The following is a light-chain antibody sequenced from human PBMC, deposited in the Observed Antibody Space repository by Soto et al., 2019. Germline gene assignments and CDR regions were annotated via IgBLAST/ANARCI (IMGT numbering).Light chain of an antibody. Sequence: DIQMTQSPSTLSASVGDRVTITCRASQSISSWLAWYQQKPGKAPKLLIYKASTLQSGVPSRFSGSGSGTEFTLTISSLQPDDFATYYCQQYNIYWTFGQGTKVDIK. V-gene: IGKV1-5*03. CDR1: QSISSW. CDR3: QQYNIYWT. J-gene: IGKJ1*01. CDR2: KAS.